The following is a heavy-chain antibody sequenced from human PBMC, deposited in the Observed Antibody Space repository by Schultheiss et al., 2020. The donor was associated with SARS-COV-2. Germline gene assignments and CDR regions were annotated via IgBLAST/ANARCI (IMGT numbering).Heavy chain of an antibody. CDR3: ARDHKLVPAAIDFDY. CDR1: GFGFTFSSYA. CDR2: IKCDGSEK. D-gene: IGHD2-2*02. J-gene: IGHJ4*02. V-gene: IGHV3-7*01. Sequence: GESLKISFEGFGFGFTFSSYAMTWVRQAPGKGLEWVADIKCDGSEKYYVDSVKGRLTISRDNAKNTLYLQMNSLRAEDTAVYYCARDHKLVPAAIDFDYWGQGTLVTVSS.